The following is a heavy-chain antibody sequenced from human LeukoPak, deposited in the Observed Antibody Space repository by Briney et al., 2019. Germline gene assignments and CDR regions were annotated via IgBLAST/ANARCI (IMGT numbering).Heavy chain of an antibody. J-gene: IGHJ4*02. CDR2: ISSSGGTI. CDR3: ARTTYGSGNPYFDY. Sequence: PGGSLRLSCAASGFTFSSYEMNWVRQAPGKGLEWVSYISSSGGTIYYADSVEGRFTISRDNAKNSLYLQMNSLRAEDTAVYYCARTTYGSGNPYFDYWGQGTLVTVSS. CDR1: GFTFSSYE. V-gene: IGHV3-48*03. D-gene: IGHD3-10*01.